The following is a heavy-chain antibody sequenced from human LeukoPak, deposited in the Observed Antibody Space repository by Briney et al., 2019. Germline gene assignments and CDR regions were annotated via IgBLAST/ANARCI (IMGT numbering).Heavy chain of an antibody. V-gene: IGHV3-23*01. D-gene: IGHD5-18*01. CDR3: AKEFGEYSYGLIDL. CDR1: GFTFSSYA. CDR2: ISGGGGST. J-gene: IGHJ5*02. Sequence: GGSLRLSCAASGFTFSSYAMSWVRQAPGKGLEWVSAISGGGGSTYYADSVKGRFTISRDNSKNTLYLQMNSLRAEDTAVYYCAKEFGEYSYGLIDLWGQGTLVTVSS.